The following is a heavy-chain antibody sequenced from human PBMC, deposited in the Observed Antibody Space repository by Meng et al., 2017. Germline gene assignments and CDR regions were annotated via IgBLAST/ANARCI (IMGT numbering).Heavy chain of an antibody. Sequence: GESLKISCAASGFTFSSYWMHWVRQAPGKGLVWVSRINSDGSSTSYADSVKGRFTISRDNAKNSLYLQMNSLRAEDTAVYYCARTRAYCGGDCYSFFDYWGQGTLVTVSS. CDR3: ARTRAYCGGDCYSFFDY. V-gene: IGHV3-74*01. CDR1: GFTFSSYW. CDR2: INSDGSST. D-gene: IGHD2-21*02. J-gene: IGHJ4*02.